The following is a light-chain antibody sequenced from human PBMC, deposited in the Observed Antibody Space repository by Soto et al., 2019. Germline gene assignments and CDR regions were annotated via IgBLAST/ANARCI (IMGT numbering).Light chain of an antibody. Sequence: SYELTQPPSVSGSPGQTASITCSGDKLGDKYACWYQQKPGQSPVLVIYEDTKRPSGIPERFSGSNSGNTATLTISGTQAMGEADYYCQAWDSSTVVFGGGTQLTVL. CDR1: KLGDKY. V-gene: IGLV3-1*01. CDR2: EDT. CDR3: QAWDSSTVV. J-gene: IGLJ2*01.